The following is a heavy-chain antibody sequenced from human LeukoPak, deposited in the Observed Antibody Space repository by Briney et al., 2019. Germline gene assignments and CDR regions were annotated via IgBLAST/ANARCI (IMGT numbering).Heavy chain of an antibody. CDR2: INHSGST. D-gene: IGHD2-2*01. CDR3: ARGYCSSTSCPSRYYYYYYYMDV. CDR1: GGSFSGYY. J-gene: IGHJ6*03. Sequence: SETLSLTCAVYGGSFSGYYWSWIRQPPGKGLKWIGEINHSGSTNYNPSLKSRVTISVDTSKNQFSLKLSSVTAADTAVYYCARGYCSSTSCPSRYYYYYYYMDVWGKGTTVTVSS. V-gene: IGHV4-34*01.